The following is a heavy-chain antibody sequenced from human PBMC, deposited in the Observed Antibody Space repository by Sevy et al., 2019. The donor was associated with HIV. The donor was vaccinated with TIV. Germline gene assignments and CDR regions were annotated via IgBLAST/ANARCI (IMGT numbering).Heavy chain of an antibody. J-gene: IGHJ5*02. CDR2: IYYSGST. V-gene: IGHV4-39*01. CDR3: ASYTIFGVVIPQSWFDP. D-gene: IGHD3-3*01. CDR1: GGSISSSSYY. Sequence: SETLSLTCTVSGGSISSSSYYWGWIRQPPGKGLEWIGSIYYSGSTYYNPSLKSRVTISVDTSKNQITLKLSSVTAADTAVYYCASYTIFGVVIPQSWFDPWGQGTLVTVSS.